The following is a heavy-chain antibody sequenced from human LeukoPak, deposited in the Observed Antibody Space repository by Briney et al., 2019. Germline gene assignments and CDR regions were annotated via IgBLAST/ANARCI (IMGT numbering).Heavy chain of an antibody. CDR3: ARPLRFNNNMDV. CDR1: GFTVSRNF. J-gene: IGHJ6*02. V-gene: IGHV3-53*01. Sequence: PGGSLSLSCAASGFTVSRNFMSWVRQTPGKGLEWVSIIYSNGNGYYAASVEGRFTISRDNSKNTMYLQMNSLRAEDTAVYYCARPLRFNNNMDVWGQGTTVTVSS. D-gene: IGHD3-3*01. CDR2: IYSNGNG.